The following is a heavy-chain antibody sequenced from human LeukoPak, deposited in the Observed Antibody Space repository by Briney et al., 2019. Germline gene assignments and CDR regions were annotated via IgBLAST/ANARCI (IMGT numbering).Heavy chain of an antibody. CDR2: ISAYNGNT. CDR3: ARDPTARWDFDY. J-gene: IGHJ4*02. D-gene: IGHD1-26*01. V-gene: IGHV1-18*01. CDR1: RYTLTSHG. Sequence: ASVKVSRKASRYTLTSHGISWVRPAPGQRLEGMGWISAYNGNTNYAQKLKSRVTMTIDTSTSTVYMELRSLRSDDTAVYFCARDPTARWDFDYWGQGTLVTVSS.